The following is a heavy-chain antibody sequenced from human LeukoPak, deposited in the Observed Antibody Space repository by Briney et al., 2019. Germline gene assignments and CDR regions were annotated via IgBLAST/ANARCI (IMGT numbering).Heavy chain of an antibody. CDR1: GYTFTSYG. J-gene: IGHJ6*03. CDR2: ISPYNGNT. Sequence: ASVKVSCKTSGYTFTSYGISWVRQAPGQGLEWMGWISPYNGNTNYAQKLQGRVTMTTDTSTSTAYMELRSLRSDDTAVYYCAREGGVTILGPPSYYYYMDVWGKGTTVTVSS. D-gene: IGHD3-3*01. CDR3: AREGGVTILGPPSYYYYMDV. V-gene: IGHV1-18*01.